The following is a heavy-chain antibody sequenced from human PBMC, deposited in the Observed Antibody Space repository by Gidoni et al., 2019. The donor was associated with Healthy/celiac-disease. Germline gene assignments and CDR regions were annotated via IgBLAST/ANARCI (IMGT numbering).Heavy chain of an antibody. Sequence: EVQLVESGGGLVQPGGSLRLSCAASGFTFSSYSMNWVRQAPGKGLEWVSYISSSSSTIYYADSVKGRFTISRDNAKNSLYLQMNSLRDEDTAVYYCARDRCSGGSCYWFDPWGQGTLVTVSS. J-gene: IGHJ5*02. V-gene: IGHV3-48*02. CDR3: ARDRCSGGSCYWFDP. CDR2: ISSSSSTI. CDR1: GFTFSSYS. D-gene: IGHD2-15*01.